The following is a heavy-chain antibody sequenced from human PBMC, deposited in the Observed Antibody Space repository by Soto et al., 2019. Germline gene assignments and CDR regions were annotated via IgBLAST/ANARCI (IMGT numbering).Heavy chain of an antibody. J-gene: IGHJ6*02. D-gene: IGHD1-1*01. CDR1: GFTVSSNY. CDR3: ARDSAGTYYYYYGMDV. Sequence: GGSLRLSCAASGFTVSSNYMSWVRQAPGKGLEWVSVIYSGGSTYYADSVKGRFTISRDNSKNTLYLQMNSLRAEDTAVYYCARDSAGTYYYYYGMDVWGQGTTVTVSS. CDR2: IYSGGST. V-gene: IGHV3-53*01.